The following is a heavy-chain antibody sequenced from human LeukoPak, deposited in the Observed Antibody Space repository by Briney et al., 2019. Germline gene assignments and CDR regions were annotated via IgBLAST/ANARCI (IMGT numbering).Heavy chain of an antibody. CDR1: GGSISSSSYY. D-gene: IGHD4-17*01. CDR3: ARAATTVTLPLDY. V-gene: IGHV4-39*07. Sequence: PSETLSLTCTVSGGSISSSSYYWGWIRQPPGKVLEWIGSIYYSGSTYYNPSLKSRVTISVDTSKNQFSLKLSSVTAADTAVYYCARAATTVTLPLDYWGQGTLVTVSS. CDR2: IYYSGST. J-gene: IGHJ4*02.